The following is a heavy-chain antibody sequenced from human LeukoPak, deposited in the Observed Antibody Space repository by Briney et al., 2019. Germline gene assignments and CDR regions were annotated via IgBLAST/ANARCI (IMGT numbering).Heavy chain of an antibody. J-gene: IGHJ5*02. D-gene: IGHD5-18*01. CDR2: IYTSGST. CDR1: GGSISSYY. V-gene: IGHV4-4*07. Sequence: SETLSLTCTVSGGSISSYYWSWIRQPAGKGLEWIGRIYTSGSTNYNPSLKSRVTMSVDTSKNQFSLKLSSVTAADTAVYYCARAGRGYGYGYYWFDPWGQGTLVTVSS. CDR3: ARAGRGYGYGYYWFDP.